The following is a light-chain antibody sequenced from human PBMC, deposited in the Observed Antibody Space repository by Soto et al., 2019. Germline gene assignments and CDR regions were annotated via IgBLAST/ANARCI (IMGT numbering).Light chain of an antibody. V-gene: IGKV1-5*03. CDR2: KAS. J-gene: IGKJ1*01. CDR3: QQYNNYPWT. CDR1: QSISSW. Sequence: DIQMTQSPSTLSASVGDRVTITCRASQSISSWLVWYQQKPGKAPKLLIYKASSLESGVPSRFSGSGSGTEFTLTISSLQPDDFATYHCQQYNNYPWTFGQGTKVEIK.